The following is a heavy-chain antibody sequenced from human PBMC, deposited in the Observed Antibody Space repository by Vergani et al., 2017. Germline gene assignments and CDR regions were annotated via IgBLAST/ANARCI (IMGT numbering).Heavy chain of an antibody. Sequence: ELQLLASGGGLVHPGRSLRLSFAASGFTFDDYAMHWVRQAPGKGLEWVSGISWNSGSIGYADSVKGRFTISRDNAKNSLYLQMNRLRAEDTALYYCAKVEYSSSYLYYYYYMDVWGKGTTVIVSS. CDR2: ISWNSGSI. CDR3: AKVEYSSSYLYYYYYMDV. V-gene: IGHV3-9*01. D-gene: IGHD6-6*01. CDR1: GFTFDDYA. J-gene: IGHJ6*03.